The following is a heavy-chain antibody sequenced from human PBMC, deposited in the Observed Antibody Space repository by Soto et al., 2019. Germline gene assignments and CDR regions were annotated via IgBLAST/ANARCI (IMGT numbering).Heavy chain of an antibody. CDR1: GFTVSSHY. J-gene: IGHJ3*02. CDR2: IYTGGNT. D-gene: IGHD2-2*01. Sequence: GGSLRLSCAASGFTVSSHYLNWVRQAPGKGLEWVSVIYTGGNTYYADSVKGRFTVSRDISKNTVYLQMNSLRAEDTAVYYCAGHYQTAFDIWAQGTMVTVSS. V-gene: IGHV3-66*01. CDR3: AGHYQTAFDI.